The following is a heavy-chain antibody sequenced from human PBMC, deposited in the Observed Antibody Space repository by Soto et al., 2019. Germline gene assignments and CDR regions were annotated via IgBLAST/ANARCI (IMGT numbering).Heavy chain of an antibody. CDR3: ARGGHVVVVRAAVDY. J-gene: IGHJ4*02. V-gene: IGHV1-46*01. D-gene: IGHD2-21*01. CDR1: GDTFTDYY. CDR2: VNPSGGHT. Sequence: QVQLMQSGAEVKKPGASVKVSCKASGDTFTDYYIHWVRQAPGQGLEWMGTVNPSGGHTTYAQHFLSSVTMTTDPSTITRYMELTSLTSDDTAIYYCARGGHVVVVRAAVDYWGKGTLVTVSS.